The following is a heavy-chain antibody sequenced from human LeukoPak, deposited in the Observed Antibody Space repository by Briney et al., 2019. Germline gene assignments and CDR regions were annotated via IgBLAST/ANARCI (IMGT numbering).Heavy chain of an antibody. V-gene: IGHV3-30*04. CDR2: ISYDGSNK. J-gene: IGHJ4*02. D-gene: IGHD1-26*01. CDR3: ARGTGIVGAAGLY. CDR1: GFTFSSYA. Sequence: GGSLRLSCAASGFTFSSYAMHWVRQAPGKGLEWVAVISYDGSNKYYAGSVKGRFTISRDNSKNTLYLQMNSLRAEDMAVYYCARGTGIVGAAGLYWGQGTLVTVSS.